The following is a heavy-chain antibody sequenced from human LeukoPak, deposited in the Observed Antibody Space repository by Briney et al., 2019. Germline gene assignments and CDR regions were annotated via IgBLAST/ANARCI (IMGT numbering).Heavy chain of an antibody. J-gene: IGHJ4*02. CDR3: ASTGGYSYGSAY. CDR1: GGSISSSNW. CDR2: IYHSGST. Sequence: SETLSLTCAVSGGSISSSNWWSWVRQPPGKGLEWIGEIYHSGSTNYNPSPKSRVTISVDKSKNQFSLKLSSVTAADTAVYYCASTGGYSYGSAYWGQGTLVTVSS. V-gene: IGHV4-4*02. D-gene: IGHD5-18*01.